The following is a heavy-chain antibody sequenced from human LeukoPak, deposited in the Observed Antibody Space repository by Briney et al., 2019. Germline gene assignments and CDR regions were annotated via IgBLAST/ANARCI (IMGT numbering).Heavy chain of an antibody. CDR3: ARDSMTTVTTGGDY. CDR1: GYTFTGYY. V-gene: IGHV1-2*02. CDR2: INPNSGGT. J-gene: IGHJ4*02. D-gene: IGHD4-17*01. Sequence: ASVKVSCKASGYTFTGYYMHWVRQAPGQGLEWMGWINPNSGGTNYAQKFQGRVTMTRDTSISTAYMELSRLRSDDTAVYHCARDSMTTVTTGGDYWGQGTLVTVSS.